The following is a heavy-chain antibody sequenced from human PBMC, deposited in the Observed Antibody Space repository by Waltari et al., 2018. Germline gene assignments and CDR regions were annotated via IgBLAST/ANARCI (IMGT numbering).Heavy chain of an antibody. D-gene: IGHD3-22*01. CDR2: INPNSVGT. CDR3: ARNYYDSSGYLS. J-gene: IGHJ5*02. V-gene: IGHV1-2*06. CDR1: GYTFTGYY. Sequence: QVQLVQSGAEVKKPGASVKVSCKAYGYTFTGYYMHGVRQAPGQGLEWMGRINPNSVGTNYAQKFQGRVTMTRDTSISTAYMELSRLRSDDTAVYYCARNYYDSSGYLSWGQGTLVTVSS.